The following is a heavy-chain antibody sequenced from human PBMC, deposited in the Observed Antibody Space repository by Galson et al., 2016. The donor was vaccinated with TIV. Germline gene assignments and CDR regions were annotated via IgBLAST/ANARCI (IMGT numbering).Heavy chain of an antibody. CDR3: ARGNYFSYAAWDV. V-gene: IGHV4-30-2*01. D-gene: IGHD3-16*01. CDR2: IVLGHNV. J-gene: IGHJ6*02. Sequence: IRQPPGKDLEWIGYIVLGHNVFYNPSLKSRVSISADRSNNQFSVMLTSVTAADTAIYFCARGNYFSYAAWDVWGQGTTVTVSS.